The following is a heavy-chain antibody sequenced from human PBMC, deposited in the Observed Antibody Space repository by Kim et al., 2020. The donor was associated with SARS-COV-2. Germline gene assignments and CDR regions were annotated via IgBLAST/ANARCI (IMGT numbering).Heavy chain of an antibody. CDR3: AGDQWELGAFDI. V-gene: IGHV4-59*01. CDR1: GGSISSYY. CDR2: IYYSGST. Sequence: SETLSLTCTVSGGSISSYYWSWIRQPPGKGLEWIGYIYYSGSTNYNPSLKSRVTISVDTSKNQFSLKLSSVTAADTAVYYCAGDQWELGAFDIWGQGTMVTVSS. D-gene: IGHD1-26*01. J-gene: IGHJ3*02.